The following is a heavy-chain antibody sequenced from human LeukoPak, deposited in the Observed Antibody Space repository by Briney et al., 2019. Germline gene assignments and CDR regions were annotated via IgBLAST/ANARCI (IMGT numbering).Heavy chain of an antibody. CDR1: RGSLSYY. J-gene: IGHJ5*02. Sequence: SETLSLTSTVSRGSLSYYWTWIRQPPGKGLEWIGYIYYSGITNYNPSLKGRVTMSIDTSKNQFSLKLSSVTAADTAVYYCARGSHYYGSGSPNWFDPWGQATLVTVSS. D-gene: IGHD3-10*01. V-gene: IGHV4-59*01. CDR2: IYYSGIT. CDR3: ARGSHYYGSGSPNWFDP.